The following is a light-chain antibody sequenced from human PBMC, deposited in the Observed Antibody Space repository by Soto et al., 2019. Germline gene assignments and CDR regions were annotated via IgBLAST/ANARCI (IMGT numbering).Light chain of an antibody. CDR1: RSVGSN. V-gene: IGKV3-15*01. Sequence: EIVMTQSPDTLSVSASERGSLXVTASRSVGSNLAWYQQKPGQAPRLLIYGTSIRATGVPARFSGSGSGTDFSLTISSLQSEDFAVYYCQQYNRWPPITFGQGTRLEIK. CDR2: GTS. J-gene: IGKJ5*01. CDR3: QQYNRWPPIT.